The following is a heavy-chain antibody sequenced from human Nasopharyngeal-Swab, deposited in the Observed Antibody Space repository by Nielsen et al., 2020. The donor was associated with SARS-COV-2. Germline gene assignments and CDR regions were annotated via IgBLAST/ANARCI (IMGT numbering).Heavy chain of an antibody. CDR1: GFIFSDYY. V-gene: IGHV3-11*04. D-gene: IGHD4-23*01. Sequence: GGSLRLSCAASGFIFSDYYMTWIRQVPGKGLEWVSFISRGGESIYYADSVKGRFTISRDNAKNSLYLQMNSLRAEDTAVYYCARDAQVVTKPFDYWGQGTLVTVSS. CDR3: ARDAQVVTKPFDY. CDR2: ISRGGESI. J-gene: IGHJ4*02.